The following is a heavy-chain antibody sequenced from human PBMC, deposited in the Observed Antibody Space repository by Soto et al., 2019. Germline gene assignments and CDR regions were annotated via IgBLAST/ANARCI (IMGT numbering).Heavy chain of an antibody. J-gene: IGHJ6*02. Sequence: EVQLVESGGGLVQPGGSLRLSCAASGFTFSTYWIHWVRQAPGKGLVWVSRINSDGSTTNYADSVKGRFTISRDNAKNTLFLQMSRLRAEDTAVYYCAIERWGGGRDMDVWGQGTTVTVSS. D-gene: IGHD3-10*01. CDR3: AIERWGGGRDMDV. V-gene: IGHV3-74*01. CDR1: GFTFSTYW. CDR2: INSDGSTT.